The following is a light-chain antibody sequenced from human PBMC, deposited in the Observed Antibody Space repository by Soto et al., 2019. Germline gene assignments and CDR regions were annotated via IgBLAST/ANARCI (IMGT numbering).Light chain of an antibody. V-gene: IGLV1-44*01. CDR3: AAWDDSLNGWV. Sequence: QSVLTQPPSASGTPGQRVTISCSGSSSNIGSNAVNWYQQLPGTAPKLLIYTHNQRPSGVPDRFSASKSGTSASLAISGLQSEDEADYHCAAWDDSLNGWVFGGGTKVTVL. CDR1: SSNIGSNA. J-gene: IGLJ3*02. CDR2: THN.